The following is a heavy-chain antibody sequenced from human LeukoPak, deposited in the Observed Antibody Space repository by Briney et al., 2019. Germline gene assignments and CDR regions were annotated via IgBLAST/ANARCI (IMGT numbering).Heavy chain of an antibody. CDR1: GGSFSGYY. V-gene: IGHV4-34*01. Sequence: SETLSLTCAVYGGSFSGYYWSWIRQPPGKGLEWMGEINHSGSTNYNPSLKSRVTISVDTSKNQFSLNLSSVTAADTAVYYCARVLRSYYYGSGSLGDWFDPWGQGTLVTVSS. CDR3: ARVLRSYYYGSGSLGDWFDP. D-gene: IGHD3-10*01. J-gene: IGHJ5*02. CDR2: INHSGST.